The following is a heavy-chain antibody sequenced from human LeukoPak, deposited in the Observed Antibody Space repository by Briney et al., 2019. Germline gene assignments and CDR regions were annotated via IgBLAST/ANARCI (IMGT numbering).Heavy chain of an antibody. V-gene: IGHV1-24*01. CDR3: ATGATIPAGFDF. D-gene: IGHD5-24*01. CDR2: FDPEDGET. J-gene: IGHJ4*02. CDR1: GHSHNEIS. Sequence: ASVKVSCKVSGHSHNEISMYWVRQAPGKGLECMGVFDPEDGETIHAQRFKGRLTLTGDTSTDTVYMDLSSLRPEDTAVYYCATGATIPAGFDFWGQGTLVTVSS.